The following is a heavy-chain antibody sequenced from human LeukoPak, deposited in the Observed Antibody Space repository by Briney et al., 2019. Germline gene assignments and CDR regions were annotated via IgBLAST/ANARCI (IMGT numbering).Heavy chain of an antibody. V-gene: IGHV3-48*01. J-gene: IGHJ6*02. D-gene: IGHD5-18*01. Sequence: GGSLRLSCAASGFTFSSYSMNWVRQAPGKGLEWVSYISSSSSTIYYADSVKGRFTISRDNAKNSLYLQMNSLRAEDTAVYYCARDRNLQLWLLRAYGMDVWGQGTTVTVSS. CDR2: ISSSSSTI. CDR1: GFTFSSYS. CDR3: ARDRNLQLWLLRAYGMDV.